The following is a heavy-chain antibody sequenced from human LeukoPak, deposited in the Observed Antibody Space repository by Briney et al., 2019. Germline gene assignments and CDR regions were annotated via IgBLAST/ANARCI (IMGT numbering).Heavy chain of an antibody. Sequence: PGRSLRLSCAASGFTFSSYGMHWVRQAPGKGLEWVAVISYDGSNKYYADSVKGRFTISRDNSKNTLYLQMNSLRAEDTAVYYCAKAGVDDSSGYYFDYWGQGTLVTVSS. CDR3: AKAGVDDSSGYYFDY. J-gene: IGHJ4*02. CDR2: ISYDGSNK. V-gene: IGHV3-30*18. CDR1: GFTFSSYG. D-gene: IGHD3-22*01.